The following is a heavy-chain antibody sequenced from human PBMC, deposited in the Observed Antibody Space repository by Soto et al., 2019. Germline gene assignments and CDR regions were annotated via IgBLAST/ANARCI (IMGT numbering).Heavy chain of an antibody. V-gene: IGHV3-23*01. J-gene: IGHJ6*02. CDR1: GFTFSSYA. Sequence: EVQLLESGGGLVQPGGSLRLSCAASGFTFSSYAMSWVRQAPGEGLEWVSAISGSGGSTYYADSVKGRFTISRDNSKNTLYLQMNSLRAEDTAVYYCAKHQQLVPYYGMDVWGQGTTVTVSS. D-gene: IGHD6-13*01. CDR3: AKHQQLVPYYGMDV. CDR2: ISGSGGST.